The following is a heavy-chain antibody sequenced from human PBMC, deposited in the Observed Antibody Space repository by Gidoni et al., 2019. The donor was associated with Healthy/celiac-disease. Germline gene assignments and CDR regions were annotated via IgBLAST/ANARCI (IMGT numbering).Heavy chain of an antibody. V-gene: IGHV3-21*01. CDR3: ARAGDYDFWSGYYNSYYFDY. D-gene: IGHD3-3*01. Sequence: EVQLVESGGGLVKPGGSLRLSCAASGFTFSSYSMNWVRQAPGKGLEWVSSISSSSSYIYYADSVKGRFTISRDNAKNSLYLQMNSLRAEDTAVYYCARAGDYDFWSGYYNSYYFDYWGQGTLVTVSS. CDR1: GFTFSSYS. J-gene: IGHJ4*02. CDR2: ISSSSSYI.